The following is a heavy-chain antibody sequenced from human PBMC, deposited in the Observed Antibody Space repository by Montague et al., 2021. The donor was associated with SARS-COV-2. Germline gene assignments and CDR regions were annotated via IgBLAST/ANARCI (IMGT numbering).Heavy chain of an antibody. Sequence: SETLSLTCTVSGDSISRSYWSWIRQPPGKGLEWIGDIYYTGSTXXXPSXXXRVTISVDTSKNQLSLKLISVTAADTAVYFCARHMSDCSKGICHTYYYYGWDVWGQGTTVTVSS. CDR3: ARHMSDCSKGICHTYYYYGWDV. CDR2: IYYTGST. V-gene: IGHV4-59*08. J-gene: IGHJ6*02. D-gene: IGHD2-8*01. CDR1: GDSISRSY.